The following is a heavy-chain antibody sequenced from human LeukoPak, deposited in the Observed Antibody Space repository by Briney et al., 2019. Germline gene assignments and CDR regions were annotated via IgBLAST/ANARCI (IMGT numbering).Heavy chain of an antibody. D-gene: IGHD6-19*01. V-gene: IGHV1-18*01. J-gene: IGHJ5*02. CDR2: ISAHNGNT. Sequence: GASVKVSCKASGYTFTSYGISWVRQAPGQGLEWMGWISAHNGNTNYAQKLRGRVTMTTDTSTSTAYMELRSLRSDDTAVYYCARPTGGWHGALAPQFDPWGQGTLVTVSS. CDR3: ARPTGGWHGALAPQFDP. CDR1: GYTFTSYG.